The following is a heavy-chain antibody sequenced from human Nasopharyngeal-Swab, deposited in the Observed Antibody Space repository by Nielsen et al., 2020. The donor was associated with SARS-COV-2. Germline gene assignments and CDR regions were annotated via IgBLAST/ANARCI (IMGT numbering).Heavy chain of an antibody. D-gene: IGHD1-26*01. CDR1: GYTFTSNG. CDR2: ISAYNGNT. V-gene: IGHV1-18*01. CDR3: ARRAGGFSGSYLD. J-gene: IGHJ4*02. Sequence: ASVKDSCKASGYTFTSNGFSWVRQAPGQGLEGMGWISAYNGNTNYAQKLQGRVTMTTDTSTSTAYMELRSLRSDDTAVYYCARRAGGFSGSYLDWGQGTLVTVSS.